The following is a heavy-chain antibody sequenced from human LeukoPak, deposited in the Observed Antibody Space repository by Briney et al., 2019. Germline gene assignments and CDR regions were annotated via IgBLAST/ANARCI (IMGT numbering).Heavy chain of an antibody. CDR3: ARAARGYYVWFDP. CDR2: MNPNSGNT. Sequence: ASVKVSCKASGYTFTSYDINWVRQATGQGLEWMGWMNPNSGNTGYAQKFQGRVTMTRNTSISTAYMELSSLRSEDTAMYYCARAARGYYVWFDPWGQGTLVTVSS. J-gene: IGHJ5*02. V-gene: IGHV1-8*01. D-gene: IGHD3-22*01. CDR1: GYTFTSYD.